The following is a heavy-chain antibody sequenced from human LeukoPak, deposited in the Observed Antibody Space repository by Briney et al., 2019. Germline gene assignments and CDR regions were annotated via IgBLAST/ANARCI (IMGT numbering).Heavy chain of an antibody. D-gene: IGHD2-15*01. Sequence: ASVKVSCKASGYTFTSYDINWVRQATGQGFEWMGWMNPNSGNTGYAQKFQGRVTITRNTSISTAYMELSSLRAEDTAVYYCARGSDGSCYSSCNQWGQGTLVTVSS. CDR1: GYTFTSYD. CDR3: ARGSDGSCYSSCNQ. V-gene: IGHV1-8*03. CDR2: MNPNSGNT. J-gene: IGHJ4*02.